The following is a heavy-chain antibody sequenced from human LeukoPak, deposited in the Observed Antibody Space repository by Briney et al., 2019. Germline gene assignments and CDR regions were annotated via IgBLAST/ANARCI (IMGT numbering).Heavy chain of an antibody. CDR3: AKESLLLWFGAALTSRHFDY. V-gene: IGHV3-23*01. CDR2: ISGSGGST. CDR1: GFLFSTYG. D-gene: IGHD3-10*01. J-gene: IGHJ4*02. Sequence: GGSLRLSCAASGFLFSTYGMLWVRQAPGKGLEWVSAISGSGGSTYYADSVKGRFTISRDNSKNTLYLQMNSLRAEDTAVYYCAKESLLLWFGAALTSRHFDYWGQGTLVTVSS.